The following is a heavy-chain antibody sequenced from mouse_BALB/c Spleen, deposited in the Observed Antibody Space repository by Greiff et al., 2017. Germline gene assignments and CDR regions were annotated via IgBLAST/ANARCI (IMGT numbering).Heavy chain of an antibody. Sequence: QVQLQQSGPELVKPGASVKISCKASGYAFSSSWMNWVKQRPGQGLEWIGRIYPGDGDTNYNGKFKGKATLTADKSSSTAYMQLSSLTSVDSAVYFCARGYGNYLAWFAYWGQGTLVTVSA. CDR3: ARGYGNYLAWFAY. J-gene: IGHJ3*01. V-gene: IGHV1-82*01. D-gene: IGHD2-10*02. CDR2: IYPGDGDT. CDR1: GYAFSSSW.